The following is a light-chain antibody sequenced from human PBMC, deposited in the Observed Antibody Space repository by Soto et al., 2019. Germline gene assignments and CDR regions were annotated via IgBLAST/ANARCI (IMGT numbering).Light chain of an antibody. V-gene: IGKV3-11*01. J-gene: IGKJ3*01. Sequence: DIVLTQSPATLSLSPGERATLSCRASQSVGNNLAWYQQKPGQAPRLLIYDASNRATGIPARFSGSGSGTDFTLTISGLEPEDFAVYYCQQRSNWQFTFGPGTKVDIK. CDR2: DAS. CDR1: QSVGNN. CDR3: QQRSNWQFT.